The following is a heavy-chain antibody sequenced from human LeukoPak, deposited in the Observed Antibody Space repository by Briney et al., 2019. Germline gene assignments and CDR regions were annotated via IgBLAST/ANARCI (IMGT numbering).Heavy chain of an antibody. J-gene: IGHJ6*03. CDR3: ARDTGYCSSTSCYRAYYYYYYMDV. Sequence: EASVKVSCKASGGTFSSYAISWVRQAPGQGLEWMGGIIPIFGTANYAQKFQGRVTITADKSTSTAYMELSSLRSEDTAVYYCARDTGYCSSTSCYRAYYYYYYMDVWGKGTTVTVSS. CDR1: GGTFSSYA. D-gene: IGHD2-2*02. V-gene: IGHV1-69*06. CDR2: IIPIFGTA.